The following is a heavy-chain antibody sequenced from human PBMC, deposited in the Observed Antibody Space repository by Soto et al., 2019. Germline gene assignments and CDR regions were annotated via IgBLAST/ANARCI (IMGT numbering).Heavy chain of an antibody. V-gene: IGHV4-30-4*01. Sequence: PSETLSLTCTVSGGSISSGDYYWSWIRQPPGKGLEWIGYIYYSGSTYYNPSLKSRVTISVDTSKNQFSLKLSSVTAADTAVYYCARDDLTSGAFDIWGQGTMVTVSS. D-gene: IGHD3-10*01. CDR2: IYYSGST. CDR3: ARDDLTSGAFDI. CDR1: GGSISSGDYY. J-gene: IGHJ3*02.